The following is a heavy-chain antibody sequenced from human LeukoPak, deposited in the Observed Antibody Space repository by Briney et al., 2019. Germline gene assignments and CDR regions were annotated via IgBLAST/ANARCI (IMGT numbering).Heavy chain of an antibody. CDR1: GFTFISYA. CDR2: ISYDGSNK. Sequence: GSLRLSCAAAGFTFISYAMHWVRQAPGKGLEWVAVISYDGSNKYYADSVKGRFTISRDNSKNTLYLQMNSLRAEDTAVYYCATDFRYSGYDSPFDYWGQGTLVTVSS. V-gene: IGHV3-30*04. J-gene: IGHJ4*02. CDR3: ATDFRYSGYDSPFDY. D-gene: IGHD5-12*01.